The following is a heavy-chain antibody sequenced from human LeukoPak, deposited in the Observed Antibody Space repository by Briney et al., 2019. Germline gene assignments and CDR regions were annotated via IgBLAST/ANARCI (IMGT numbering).Heavy chain of an antibody. CDR2: IRYDGSNK. D-gene: IGHD4-23*01. V-gene: IGHV3-30*02. CDR1: GFTFSSYG. Sequence: PGGSLRLSCAASGFTFSSYGMHWVRQAPGKGLEWAAFIRYDGSNKYYADSVKGRFTISRDNSKNTLYLQMNSLRAEDTAVYYCAKDQGTTVVTPKFDPWGQGTLVTVSS. J-gene: IGHJ5*02. CDR3: AKDQGTTVVTPKFDP.